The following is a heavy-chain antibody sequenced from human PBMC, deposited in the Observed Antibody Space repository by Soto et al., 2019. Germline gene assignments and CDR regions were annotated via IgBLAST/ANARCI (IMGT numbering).Heavy chain of an antibody. J-gene: IGHJ4*02. D-gene: IGHD1-7*01. CDR3: ARGRRDWNYVRDFDY. V-gene: IGHV4-59*12. CDR1: GGSISSYY. Sequence: SETLSLTCTVSGGSISSYYWSWIRQPPGKGLEWIGYIYYSGSTNYNPSLKSRVTISVDTSKNQFSLKLSSVTAADTAVYYCARGRRDWNYVRDFDYWGQGTLVTVSS. CDR2: IYYSGST.